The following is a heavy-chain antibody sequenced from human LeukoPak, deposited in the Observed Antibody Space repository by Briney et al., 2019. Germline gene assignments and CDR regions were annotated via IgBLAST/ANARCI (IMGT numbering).Heavy chain of an antibody. Sequence: APVKVSCKASGYTFTSYGISWVRQAPGQGLEWMGWISAYNGNTNYAQKLQGRVTMTTDTSTSTAYMELRSLRSDDTAVYYCARAPYYHSSGAWWGQGTLVTVSS. V-gene: IGHV1-18*01. CDR3: ARAPYYHSSGAW. J-gene: IGHJ4*02. CDR2: ISAYNGNT. D-gene: IGHD6-25*01. CDR1: GYTFTSYG.